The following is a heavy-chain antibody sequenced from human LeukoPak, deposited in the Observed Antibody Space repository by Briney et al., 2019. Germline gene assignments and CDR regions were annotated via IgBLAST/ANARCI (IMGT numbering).Heavy chain of an antibody. CDR1: GYSFTSYA. CDR3: ARALWNSGYPFDY. D-gene: IGHD5-12*01. CDR2: INAGNRNT. V-gene: IGHV1-3*01. J-gene: IGHJ4*02. Sequence: ASVKVSCKASGYSFTSYAMHWVRQAPGQRLEWMGWINAGNRNTKYSQKIQGRVTITRDASASTAYMELSSLRSEDTAVYYCARALWNSGYPFDYWGQGTLATVSS.